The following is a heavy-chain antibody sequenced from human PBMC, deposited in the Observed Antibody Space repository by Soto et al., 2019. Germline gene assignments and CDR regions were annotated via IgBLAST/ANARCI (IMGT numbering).Heavy chain of an antibody. Sequence: ESLIRTETVSGFPLTKYLIGSLHPMPGKGPEWMGIIYPGDSDTKYNPSFQGQVTISADKSITTTYLQWSSLKASDTAIYYCAASIFYYGMDVWGQGTTVNV. J-gene: IGHJ6*02. CDR2: IYPGDSDT. CDR1: GFPLTKYL. V-gene: IGHV5-51*07. CDR3: AASIFYYGMDV.